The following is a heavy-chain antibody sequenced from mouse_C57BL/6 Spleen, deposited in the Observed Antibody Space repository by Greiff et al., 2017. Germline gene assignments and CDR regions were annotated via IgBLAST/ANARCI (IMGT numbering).Heavy chain of an antibody. CDR1: GFTFSDYG. V-gene: IGHV5-17*01. J-gene: IGHJ1*03. D-gene: IGHD2-4*01. Sequence: EVKLMESGGGLVKPGGSLKLSCAASGFTFSDYGMHCVRQAPEKGLEWVAYISSGSSTIYYADTVKGRFTISRDNAKNTLFLQMTSLRSEDTAMYYCARPGDYDVWYFDVWGTGTTVTVSS. CDR3: ARPGDYDVWYFDV. CDR2: ISSGSSTI.